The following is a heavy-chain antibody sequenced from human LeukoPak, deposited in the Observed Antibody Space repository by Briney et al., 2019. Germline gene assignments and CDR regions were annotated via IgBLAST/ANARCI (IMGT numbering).Heavy chain of an antibody. D-gene: IGHD4-11*01. V-gene: IGHV3-48*01. CDR3: ARGLALGLTVTPKAFDY. CDR1: GFTFDSYS. J-gene: IGHJ4*02. CDR2: ISNSGSPI. Sequence: GGSLRLSCVVSGFTFDSYSMSWVRQAPGKGLEWISYISNSGSPIYYADSVKGRFTISRDKGRSSLYLQMNSLAADDTAVYYCARGLALGLTVTPKAFDYWGQGTLVTVSS.